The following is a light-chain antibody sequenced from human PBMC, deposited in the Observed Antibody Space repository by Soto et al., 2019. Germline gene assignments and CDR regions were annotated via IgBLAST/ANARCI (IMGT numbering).Light chain of an antibody. CDR3: QQYGSSMYT. CDR2: GAS. CDR1: QSVSTNS. J-gene: IGKJ5*01. Sequence: EIVLTQTPGTLSLSPGERATLSCRASQSVSTNSLAWYQQKPGQAPRLLISGASSRATGIPDRFSGSGSGTDFTLTISRLEPEDFAVYYCQQYGSSMYTFGQGTRLEIK. V-gene: IGKV3-20*01.